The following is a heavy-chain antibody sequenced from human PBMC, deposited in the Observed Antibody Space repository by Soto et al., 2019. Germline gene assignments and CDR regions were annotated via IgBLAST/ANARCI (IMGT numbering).Heavy chain of an antibody. J-gene: IGHJ6*02. CDR3: ARGGSSSWYLGSAYGMDV. D-gene: IGHD6-13*01. V-gene: IGHV4-59*01. Sequence: PSETLSLTCTVSGGSISSYYWSWIRQPPGKGLEWIGYIYYSGSTNYNPSLKSRVTISVDTSKNQFSLKLSSVTAADTAVYYCARGGSSSWYLGSAYGMDVWGQGTTVTVSS. CDR2: IYYSGST. CDR1: GGSISSYY.